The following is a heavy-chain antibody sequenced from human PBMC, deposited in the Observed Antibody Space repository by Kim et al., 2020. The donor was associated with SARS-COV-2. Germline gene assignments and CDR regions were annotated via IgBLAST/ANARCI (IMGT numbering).Heavy chain of an antibody. Sequence: ASVKVSCKASGFTLTTYEINWVRQATGQGLEWMGWLDPNSGNTGYAQKFQGRVTMTRSISTNTAYMELSSLKFEDTAVYYCVREVENWDFDYWGQGTLVTVSS. CDR2: LDPNSGNT. V-gene: IGHV1-8*01. CDR1: GFTLTTYE. CDR3: VREVENWDFDY. J-gene: IGHJ4*02. D-gene: IGHD7-27*01.